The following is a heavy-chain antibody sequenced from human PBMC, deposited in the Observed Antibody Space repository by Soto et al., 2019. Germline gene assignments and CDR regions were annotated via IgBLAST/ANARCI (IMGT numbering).Heavy chain of an antibody. CDR1: GFTFSGSA. CDR3: TNPQVYYGMAV. CDR2: IRSKANNYAT. Sequence: EVQLVESGGGLVQPGGSLKLSCAASGFTFSGSAVHWVRQASGKGLEWVGRIRSKANNYATAYAASGQCRFTIFRDDLKNTAYLQMNSLKTEDTAVYYCTNPQVYYGMAVWGQGTTVTVSS. V-gene: IGHV3-73*02. J-gene: IGHJ6*02.